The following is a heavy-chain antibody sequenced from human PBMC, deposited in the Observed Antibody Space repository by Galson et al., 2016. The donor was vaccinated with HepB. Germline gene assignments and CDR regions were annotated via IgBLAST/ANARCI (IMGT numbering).Heavy chain of an antibody. CDR3: ARDGPDLGVLLNFAMDV. Sequence: SVKVSCKASGYTFIGHYIHWVRQAPGQGLEWMGWIDPNSGGTDYAQKFQGRVTMTRDTSITTAYMGLTGLMSDVTAVYYCARDGPDLGVLLNFAMDVWGQGTTVTVSS. CDR1: GYTFIGHY. J-gene: IGHJ6*02. CDR2: IDPNSGGT. D-gene: IGHD3-10*01. V-gene: IGHV1-2*02.